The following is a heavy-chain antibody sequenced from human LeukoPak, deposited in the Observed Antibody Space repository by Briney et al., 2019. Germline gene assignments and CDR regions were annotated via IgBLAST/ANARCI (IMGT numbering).Heavy chain of an antibody. Sequence: GRSLRLSCAASGFTFSSYGMHWVRQAPVKGLEWVAVISYDGSNKYYADSVKGRFTISRDNSKNTLYLQMNSLRAEDTAVYYCAKDGYSSGWYSFDYWGQGTLVTVSS. CDR2: ISYDGSNK. CDR3: AKDGYSSGWYSFDY. V-gene: IGHV3-30*18. J-gene: IGHJ4*02. D-gene: IGHD6-19*01. CDR1: GFTFSSYG.